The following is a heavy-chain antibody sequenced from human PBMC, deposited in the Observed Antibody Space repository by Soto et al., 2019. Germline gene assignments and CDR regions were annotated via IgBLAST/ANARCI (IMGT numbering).Heavy chain of an antibody. J-gene: IGHJ6*02. CDR2: IYYSGST. CDR3: ARLSKGGGWFGKGGYYYYGMDV. Sequence: SETLSLTCTVPGGSIGRSSYYWGGIRQPPGKGLEWIGSIYYSGSTYYNPSLKSRVTISVDTSKNQFSLKLSSVTAADTAVYYCARLSKGGGWFGKGGYYYYGMDVWGQGTTVTVSS. CDR1: GGSIGRSSYY. V-gene: IGHV4-39*01. D-gene: IGHD3-10*01.